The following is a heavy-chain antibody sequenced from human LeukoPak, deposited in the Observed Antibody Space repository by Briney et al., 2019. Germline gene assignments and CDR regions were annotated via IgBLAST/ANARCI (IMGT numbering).Heavy chain of an antibody. J-gene: IGHJ6*04. CDR2: IIPILGTA. CDR1: GGTFSSYA. V-gene: IGHV1-69*13. CDR3: ASSYCSSTSCYGYYYGMDV. D-gene: IGHD2-2*01. Sequence: ASVKVSCKASGGTFSSYAISWVRQAPGQGLEWMGGIIPILGTANYAQKFQGRVTITADESTSTAYMELSSLRSEDTAVYYCASSYCSSTSCYGYYYGMDVWGKGTTVTVSS.